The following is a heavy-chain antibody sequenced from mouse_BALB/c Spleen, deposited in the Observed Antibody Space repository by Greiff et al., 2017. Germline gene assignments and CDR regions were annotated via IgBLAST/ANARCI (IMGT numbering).Heavy chain of an antibody. V-gene: IGHV2-9*02. Sequence: VQGVESGPGLVAPSQSLSITCTVSGFSLTSYGVHWVRQPPGKGLEWLGVIWAGGSTNYNSALMSRLSISKDNSKSQVFLKMNSLQTDDTAMYYCARDSPLITTVTGDYYFDYWGQGTTLTVSS. J-gene: IGHJ2*01. CDR2: IWAGGST. CDR3: ARDSPLITTVTGDYYFDY. CDR1: GFSLTSYG. D-gene: IGHD1-2*01.